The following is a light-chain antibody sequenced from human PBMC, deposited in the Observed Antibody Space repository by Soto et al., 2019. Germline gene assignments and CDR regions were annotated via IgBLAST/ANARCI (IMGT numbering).Light chain of an antibody. V-gene: IGKV3-20*01. CDR1: QRISSTY. Sequence: EIVLTQSPGTLSLSSGESATLSCTASQRISSTYLAWYQQKPGQAPRLLIYGASSRATGVPDRFSASGSGTAFTLTISSMGPEDFAVYYCQQSGASPVTFGQGTKVEIK. CDR2: GAS. J-gene: IGKJ1*01. CDR3: QQSGASPVT.